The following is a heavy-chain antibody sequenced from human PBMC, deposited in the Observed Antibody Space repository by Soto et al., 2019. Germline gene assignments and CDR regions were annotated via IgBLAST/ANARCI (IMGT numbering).Heavy chain of an antibody. V-gene: IGHV3-23*01. Sequence: GGSLRLSSAASGFPFSSHAMSWVRQAPGKGLEWVAAISGCGGGTYYADSGRGGFTISRDNSKNTLYLQMNSLRAEDTAVYYCAKVPRIMITFGGVIPPLAWGQGTLVTVSS. J-gene: IGHJ5*02. D-gene: IGHD3-16*02. CDR3: AKVPRIMITFGGVIPPLA. CDR1: GFPFSSHA. CDR2: ISGCGGGT.